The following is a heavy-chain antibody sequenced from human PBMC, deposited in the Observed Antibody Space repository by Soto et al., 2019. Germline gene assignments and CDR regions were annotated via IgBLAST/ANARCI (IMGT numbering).Heavy chain of an antibody. J-gene: IGHJ4*02. D-gene: IGHD6-19*01. CDR2: IKQDGSEK. CDR1: GFTFSNYL. Sequence: GGSLRLSCAASGFTFSNYLMTWVRQAPGKGLEWVANIKQDGSEKYYVDSVKGRFTISRDNAKNSLFLQMNSLRAEDTAVYFCARIRGGGWCDYWGQGTLVTVSS. CDR3: ARIRGGGWCDY. V-gene: IGHV3-7*01.